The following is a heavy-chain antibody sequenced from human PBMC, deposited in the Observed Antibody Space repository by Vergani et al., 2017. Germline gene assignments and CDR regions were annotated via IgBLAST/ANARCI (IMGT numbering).Heavy chain of an antibody. CDR3: KKEKKEIVVVVAATVLYYGMDV. CDR1: GFTVSSNE. V-gene: IGHV3-38-3*01. Sequence: EVQLVESRGVLVQPGGSLRLSCAASGFTVSSNEMSWVRQAPGKGLEWVSSISGGSTYYADSRKGRFTISRDNSKNTLHLQMNSLRAEDTAVYYCKKEKKEIVVVVAATVLYYGMDVWGQWTTVTVSS. J-gene: IGHJ6*02. D-gene: IGHD2-15*01. CDR2: ISGGST.